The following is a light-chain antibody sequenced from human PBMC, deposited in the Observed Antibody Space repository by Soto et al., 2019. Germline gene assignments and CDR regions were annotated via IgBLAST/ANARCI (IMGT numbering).Light chain of an antibody. CDR1: GSDVGNYVF. V-gene: IGLV2-14*01. CDR3: VSYTSTSTLV. Sequence: QSALTQPASVSGSPGQSITISCTGTGSDVGNYVFVSWYQQYPGKAPKLIIFEVSNRPSGLSDRFSGSKSGSTASLSISGLQSEDEADYYCVSYTSTSTLVFGTGTKLTVL. CDR2: EVS. J-gene: IGLJ1*01.